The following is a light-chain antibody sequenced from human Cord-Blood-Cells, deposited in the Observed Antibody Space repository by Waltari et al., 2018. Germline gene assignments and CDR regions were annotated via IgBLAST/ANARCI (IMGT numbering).Light chain of an antibody. CDR3: QQYDNLPYT. V-gene: IGKV1-33*01. Sequence: DIQMTQSPSSLSASVGDRGTITCQASQDISNYLNWYQPKPGKAPKLLIYDASNLETGVPSRFSGSGSGTDFTFTISSLQPEDIATYYCQQYDNLPYTFGQGTKLEIK. CDR1: QDISNY. CDR2: DAS. J-gene: IGKJ2*01.